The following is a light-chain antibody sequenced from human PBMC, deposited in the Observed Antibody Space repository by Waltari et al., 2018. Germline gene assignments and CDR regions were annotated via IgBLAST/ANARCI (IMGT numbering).Light chain of an antibody. V-gene: IGKV4-1*01. Sequence: DIVMTQSPDSLAVSLGERATINCRSSRSVLDSSNNRHYLAWYQQKPGQPPKLLVYWASTRESGVPYRFSGSGSGTDYTLTISSLQAEDVAVYYCQQYNNWPLTFGGGTKVEIK. CDR3: QQYNNWPLT. CDR1: RSVLDSSNNRHY. CDR2: WAS. J-gene: IGKJ4*01.